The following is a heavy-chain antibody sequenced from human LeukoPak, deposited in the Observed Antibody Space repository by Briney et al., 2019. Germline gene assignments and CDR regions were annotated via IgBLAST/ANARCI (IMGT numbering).Heavy chain of an antibody. J-gene: IGHJ5*02. Sequence: SETLSLTCTVSGGSVSSGVYYWSWIRQLPGKGLEWIGYIYYSGTTYYNPSLKSRVTISIDTSKNQLSLRLTSVTAADTAVYYCARDLTSWGQGTLVTVSS. CDR1: GGSVSSGVYY. D-gene: IGHD3-9*01. CDR3: ARDLTS. CDR2: IYYSGTT. V-gene: IGHV4-31*03.